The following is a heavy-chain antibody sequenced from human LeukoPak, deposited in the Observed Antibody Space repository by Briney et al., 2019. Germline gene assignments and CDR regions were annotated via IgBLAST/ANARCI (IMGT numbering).Heavy chain of an antibody. CDR3: ARMYIKWGRYLQH. CDR2: INHGEST. V-gene: IGHV4-39*07. CDR1: GGSISSSSYY. J-gene: IGHJ1*01. Sequence: SETLSLTCTVSGGSISSSSYYWAWIRQPPGKGLEWIGEINHGESTNYNPSLKSRVIISVDKSKNQFSLKLSSVTAADTAVYYCARMYIKWGRYLQHWGQGTLVTVSS. D-gene: IGHD1-26*01.